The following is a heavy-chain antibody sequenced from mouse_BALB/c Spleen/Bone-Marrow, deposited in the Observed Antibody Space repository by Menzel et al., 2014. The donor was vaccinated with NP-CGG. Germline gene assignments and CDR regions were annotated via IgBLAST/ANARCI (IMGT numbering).Heavy chain of an antibody. CDR1: GYTFTNYV. CDR3: ARRPPFYGSSYGAMDY. CDR2: INPYNDGT. Sequence: EVQLQQSGPELVKPGASVKMSCKASGYTFTNYVMHWVKQKPGQGLEWIGYINPYNDGTKYNEKFKGKATLTSDKSSGTAYMELSSLPSEDSAVYYCARRPPFYGSSYGAMDYWGQGTSVTVSS. V-gene: IGHV1-14*01. J-gene: IGHJ4*01. D-gene: IGHD1-1*01.